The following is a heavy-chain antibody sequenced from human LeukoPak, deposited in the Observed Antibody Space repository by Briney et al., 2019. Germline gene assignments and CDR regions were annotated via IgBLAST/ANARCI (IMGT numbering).Heavy chain of an antibody. CDR1: GGTFSSYA. J-gene: IGHJ6*02. CDR2: IIPIFGTA. D-gene: IGHD2-15*01. CDR3: ARGSDIVVVVGENYYYGMDV. V-gene: IGHV1-69*13. Sequence: ASVKVSCKASGGTFSSYAISWVRRAPGQGLEWMGGIIPIFGTANYAQKFQGRVTITADESTSTAYMELSSLRSEDTAVYYCARGSDIVVVVGENYYYGMDVWGQGTTVTVSS.